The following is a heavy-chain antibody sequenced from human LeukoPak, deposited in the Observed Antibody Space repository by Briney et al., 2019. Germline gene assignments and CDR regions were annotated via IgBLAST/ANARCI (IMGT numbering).Heavy chain of an antibody. CDR2: ISAYNGNT. Sequence: ASVMVSCTASGYTFTSYGISWVRQAPGQGLEWMGWISAYNGNTNYAQKLQGRVTMTTDTSTSTAYMELRSLRSDDTAVYYCARVIMITFGGVIPGPDPWGQGTLVTVSS. CDR1: GYTFTSYG. CDR3: ARVIMITFGGVIPGPDP. J-gene: IGHJ5*02. D-gene: IGHD3-16*02. V-gene: IGHV1-18*01.